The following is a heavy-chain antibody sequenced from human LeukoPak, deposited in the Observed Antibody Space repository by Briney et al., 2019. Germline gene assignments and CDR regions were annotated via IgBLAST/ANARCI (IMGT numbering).Heavy chain of an antibody. CDR3: ARGGYSYGSLFAFDI. J-gene: IGHJ3*02. V-gene: IGHV4-59*01. Sequence: SETLSLTCTVSGVSISSYYWSWIRQPPGKGLEWIGYIYYSGSTNYNPSLKSRVTISVDTSKNQFSLKLSSVTAADTAVYYCARGGYSYGSLFAFDIWGQGTMVTVSS. CDR2: IYYSGST. CDR1: GVSISSYY. D-gene: IGHD5-18*01.